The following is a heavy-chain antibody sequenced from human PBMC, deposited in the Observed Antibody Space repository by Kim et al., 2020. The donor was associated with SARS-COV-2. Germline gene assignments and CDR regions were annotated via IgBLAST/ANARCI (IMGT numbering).Heavy chain of an antibody. D-gene: IGHD6-19*01. V-gene: IGHV3-7*01. J-gene: IGHJ4*02. Sequence: GGSLRLSCAASGLSFSNYWMSWVRQAPGKGLEWVANIKEDGSEKYYVDSVKGRFTISRDNAKNSLYLKMNSLRAEDTAVYYCGTQRLVGLGGQGTLVTVSS. CDR2: IKEDGSEK. CDR1: GLSFSNYW. CDR3: GTQRLVGL.